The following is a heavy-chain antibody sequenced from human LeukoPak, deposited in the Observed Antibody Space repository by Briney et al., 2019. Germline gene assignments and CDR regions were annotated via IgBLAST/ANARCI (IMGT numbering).Heavy chain of an antibody. Sequence: GASVKVSCKASGYTFSGYYLHWVRQAPGQGLEWMGRIHPNSGGTNFAQKFQGRVTMTRDTSISTAYMELSSLRSDDTAVYYCARGVSGTYRFDYWGQGTLVTVSS. CDR3: ARGVSGTYRFDY. CDR2: IHPNSGGT. J-gene: IGHJ4*02. D-gene: IGHD1-26*01. CDR1: GYTFSGYY. V-gene: IGHV1-2*06.